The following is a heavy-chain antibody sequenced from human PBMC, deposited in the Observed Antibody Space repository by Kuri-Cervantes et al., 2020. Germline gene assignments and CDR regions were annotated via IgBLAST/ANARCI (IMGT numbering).Heavy chain of an antibody. J-gene: IGHJ5*02. CDR2: ISYDGSDK. V-gene: IGHV3-30-3*01. CDR1: GFTFSRYA. CDR3: ARAGYSYAFAGLDP. Sequence: GESLKISCAASGFTFSRYAMHWVRQAPGKGLEWVALISYDGSDKYYADSVKGRFTISRDNSKNTLYLQMNSLRAEDTAVYYCARAGYSYAFAGLDPWGQGTLVTVSS. D-gene: IGHD5-18*01.